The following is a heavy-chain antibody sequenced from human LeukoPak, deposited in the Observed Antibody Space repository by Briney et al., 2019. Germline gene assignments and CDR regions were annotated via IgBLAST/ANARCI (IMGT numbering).Heavy chain of an antibody. CDR1: GYTFTSYD. CDR3: ARVVRGPGSRHRCYFDY. V-gene: IGHV1-8*01. Sequence: ASVKVSCKASGYTFTSYDINWVRQATGQGLEWMGWMNPNSGNTGYAQKFQGRVTMTRNTSISTAYMELSSLRSEDTAVYYCARVVRGPGSRHRCYFDYWGQGTLVTVSS. D-gene: IGHD3-10*01. CDR2: MNPNSGNT. J-gene: IGHJ4*02.